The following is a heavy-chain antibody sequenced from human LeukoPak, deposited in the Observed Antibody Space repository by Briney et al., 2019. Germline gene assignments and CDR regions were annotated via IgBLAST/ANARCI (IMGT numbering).Heavy chain of an antibody. Sequence: GGSLRLSCAASGFTFSSYAMSWVRQAPGKGLEWVSAISGSGGSTYYADSVKGRFTISRDNSKNTLYLQMNSLRAEDTAVYYCARDPNRGGTTQWFDPWGQGTLVTVSS. D-gene: IGHD1-1*01. CDR2: ISGSGGST. J-gene: IGHJ5*02. CDR3: ARDPNRGGTTQWFDP. V-gene: IGHV3-23*01. CDR1: GFTFSSYA.